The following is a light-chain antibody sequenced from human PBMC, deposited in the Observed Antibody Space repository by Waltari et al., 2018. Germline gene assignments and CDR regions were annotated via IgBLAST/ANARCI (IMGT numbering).Light chain of an antibody. CDR2: AAS. CDR1: QGIRYD. J-gene: IGKJ1*01. CDR3: LQDYNYPWT. V-gene: IGKV1-6*01. Sequence: AIQLTQSPSSLSASVADRVTITCRASQGIRYDLGWYQQKPGKAPKLLIYAASSLQSGVPSRFSGGGAGTEFTLTISSLQPEDFATYYCLQDYNYPWTFVQGTKVEIK.